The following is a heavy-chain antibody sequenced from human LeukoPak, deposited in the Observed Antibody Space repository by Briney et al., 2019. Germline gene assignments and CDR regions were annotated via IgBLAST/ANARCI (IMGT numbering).Heavy chain of an antibody. Sequence: GGSLRLSCAASGFTFSDYYMTWIRQAPGEGLEWVSYISSSGSTIYYADSVKGRFTISRDNAKNSLYLQMNSLRAEDTAVYYCARTGMYDGDQSWYYGMDVWGQGTTVTVSS. CDR2: ISSSGSTI. V-gene: IGHV3-11*04. CDR3: ARTGMYDGDQSWYYGMDV. CDR1: GFTFSDYY. D-gene: IGHD4-17*01. J-gene: IGHJ6*02.